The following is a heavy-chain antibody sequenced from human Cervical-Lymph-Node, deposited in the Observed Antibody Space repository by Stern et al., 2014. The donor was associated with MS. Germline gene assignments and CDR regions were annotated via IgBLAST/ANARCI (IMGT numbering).Heavy chain of an antibody. Sequence: VQLVESGAEVKKPGASVKVSCKASGYSFTGYHIHWVRQAPGQGLEWMGWINPKSGGTNYAQKFQGRVTMTRDTSTSTAYMELSRLRSDDTAVYYCAFQGEWLRWFDPWGQGTLVTVSS. CDR3: AFQGEWLRWFDP. CDR1: GYSFTGYH. J-gene: IGHJ5*02. CDR2: INPKSGGT. D-gene: IGHD3-16*01. V-gene: IGHV1-2*02.